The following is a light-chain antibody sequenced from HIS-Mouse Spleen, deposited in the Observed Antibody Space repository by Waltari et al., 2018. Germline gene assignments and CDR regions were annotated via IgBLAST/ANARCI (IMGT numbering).Light chain of an antibody. CDR1: ALQKKY. Sequence: SYELTQPPSVSVSPGQTARIPCSGDALQKKYAYWYQQKSGQAPVLVISEDSKRPSGIPERFSGSSSGTMATLTISGAQVEDEADYYCYSTDSSGNHRVFGGGTKLTVL. J-gene: IGLJ2*01. V-gene: IGLV3-10*01. CDR2: EDS. CDR3: YSTDSSGNHRV.